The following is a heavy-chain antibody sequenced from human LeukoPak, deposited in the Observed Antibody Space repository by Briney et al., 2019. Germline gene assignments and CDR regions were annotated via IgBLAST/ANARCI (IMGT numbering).Heavy chain of an antibody. CDR2: ISYDGSNK. V-gene: IGHV3-30*03. Sequence: PGGSLRLSCAASGFTFSSYGMHWVRQAPGKGLEWVAVISYDGSNKYYADSVKGRFTISRDNSKNTLYLQMNSLRAEDTAVYYCARVPRNRVLDYWGQGTLVTVSS. CDR1: GFTFSSYG. CDR3: ARVPRNRVLDY. J-gene: IGHJ4*02.